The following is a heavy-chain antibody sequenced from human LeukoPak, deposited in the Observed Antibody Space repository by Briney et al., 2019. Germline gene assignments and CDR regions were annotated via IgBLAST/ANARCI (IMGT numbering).Heavy chain of an antibody. J-gene: IGHJ4*02. Sequence: GGSLRLSCAASGFTFSSYAISWVRQAPGQGLEWMGWINPNSGGTNYAQKFQGRVTMTRDTSISTAYMELSRLRSDDTAVYYCARGKRTVTYYDFSGLGHWGQGTLVTVSS. CDR3: ARGKRTVTYYDFSGLGH. CDR2: INPNSGGT. CDR1: GFTFSSYA. D-gene: IGHD3-3*01. V-gene: IGHV1-2*02.